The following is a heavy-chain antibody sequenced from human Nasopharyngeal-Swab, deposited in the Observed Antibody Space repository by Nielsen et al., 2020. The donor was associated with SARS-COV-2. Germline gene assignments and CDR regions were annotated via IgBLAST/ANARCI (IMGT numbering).Heavy chain of an antibody. CDR3: AKDQSINWFDP. D-gene: IGHD2-21*01. V-gene: IGHV3-30*18. Sequence: VRQATGKGLEWVAVISYDGSNKYYADSVKGRFTISRDNSKNTLYLQMNSLRAEDTAVYYCAKDQSINWFDPWGQGTRVTVSS. J-gene: IGHJ5*02. CDR2: ISYDGSNK.